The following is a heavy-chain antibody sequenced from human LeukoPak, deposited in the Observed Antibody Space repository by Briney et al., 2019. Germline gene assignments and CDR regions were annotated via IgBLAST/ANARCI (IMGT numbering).Heavy chain of an antibody. CDR3: ARDPSGSSIVDY. CDR2: ISSSSSYI. Sequence: GGSLRLSCAASGFTFSDYAMSWVRQVPGKGLEWVSSISSSSSYIYYADSVKGRFTISRDNAKNTLYLQMNSLRAEDTAVYYCARDPSGSSIVDYWGQGTLVTVSS. V-gene: IGHV3-21*01. D-gene: IGHD3-10*01. J-gene: IGHJ4*02. CDR1: GFTFSDYA.